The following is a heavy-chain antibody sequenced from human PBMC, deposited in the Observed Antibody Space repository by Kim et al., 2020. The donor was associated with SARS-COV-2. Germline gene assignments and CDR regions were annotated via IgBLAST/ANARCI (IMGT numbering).Heavy chain of an antibody. CDR3: VMETSPGGADV. D-gene: IGHD1-1*01. J-gene: IGHJ6*02. V-gene: IGHV3-9*02. CDR2: FSVDSSRT. CDR1: GFTSDIDG. Sequence: GGSLRLSCAASGFTSDIDGLHGGRQGPGKCLEWFSGFSVDSSRTGYADSVKVRFTISRDNAKNSLYLQMNSLRAADTALYFCVMETSPGGADVWGQGTTGNVSS.